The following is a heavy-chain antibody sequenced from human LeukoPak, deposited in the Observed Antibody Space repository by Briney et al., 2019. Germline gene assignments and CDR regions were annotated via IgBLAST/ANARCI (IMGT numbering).Heavy chain of an antibody. CDR2: IYYSGGT. CDR3: ARVADDYGDYEYYFDY. Sequence: PSETLSLTCTVSGDSISNYYWSWIRQPPGKGLEWIGYIYYSGGTNYNPSLKSRVTISVDTSKSQFSLKLSSVTAADTAVYYCARVADDYGDYEYYFDYWGQGTLVTVSS. J-gene: IGHJ4*02. V-gene: IGHV4-59*01. CDR1: GDSISNYY. D-gene: IGHD4-17*01.